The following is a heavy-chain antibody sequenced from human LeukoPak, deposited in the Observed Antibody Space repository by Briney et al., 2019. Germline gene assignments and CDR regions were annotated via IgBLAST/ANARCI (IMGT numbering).Heavy chain of an antibody. Sequence: SVKVSCKASGGTFSSYAISWVRQAPGQGLEWMGGIIPIFGTANYAQKFQGRVTITADESTSTAYMELSSLRSEDTAVYYCARDFNSIPNTVTTLWWFDPWGQGTLATVSS. V-gene: IGHV1-69*01. CDR2: IIPIFGTA. CDR1: GGTFSSYA. D-gene: IGHD4-11*01. J-gene: IGHJ5*02. CDR3: ARDFNSIPNTVTTLWWFDP.